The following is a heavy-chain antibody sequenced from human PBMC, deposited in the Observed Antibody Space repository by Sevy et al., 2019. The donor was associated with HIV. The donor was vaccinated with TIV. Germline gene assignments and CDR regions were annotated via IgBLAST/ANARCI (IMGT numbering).Heavy chain of an antibody. Sequence: GGSLRLSCAASGFTVNSNYMTWVRQAPGKGLEGVSVIYSDGTTYHTDSVKDRFTMSRYNFKNTQYLQMNSRRAEDTAVYYCARGKSGYGYALNYWGQGTLVTVSS. CDR2: IYSDGTT. J-gene: IGHJ4*02. CDR3: ARGKSGYGYALNY. V-gene: IGHV3-66*01. CDR1: GFTVNSNY. D-gene: IGHD5-18*01.